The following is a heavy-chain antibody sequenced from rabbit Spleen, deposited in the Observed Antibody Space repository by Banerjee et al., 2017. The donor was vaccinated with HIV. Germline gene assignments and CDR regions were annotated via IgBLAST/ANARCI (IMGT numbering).Heavy chain of an antibody. CDR1: GFDFSSYG. CDR3: ARDPAGREDFNL. J-gene: IGHJ4*01. V-gene: IGHV1S47*01. Sequence: QEQLVESGGGLVQPGGSLKLSCKASGFDFSSYGVSWVRQAPGKGLEWIGYIDPVFGTTVYASWVNGRFTISSHNAQNTLYLQLNSLTAADTATYFCARDPAGREDFNLWGPGTLVTVS. CDR2: IDPVFGTT. D-gene: IGHD4-2*01.